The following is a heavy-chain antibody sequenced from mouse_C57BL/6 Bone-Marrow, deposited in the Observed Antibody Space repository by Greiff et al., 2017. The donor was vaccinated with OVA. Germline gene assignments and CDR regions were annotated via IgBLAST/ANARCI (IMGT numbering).Heavy chain of an antibody. Sequence: VQLVESGAELARPGASVKLSCKASGYTFTSYGISWVKQRTGQGLEWIGEIYPRSGNTYYNEKFKGKATLTADKASSTAYMELRSLTSEDSAVYFCARSGTTVVATDYFDYWGQGTTLTVSS. CDR2: IYPRSGNT. CDR1: GYTFTSYG. J-gene: IGHJ2*01. V-gene: IGHV1-81*01. D-gene: IGHD1-1*01. CDR3: ARSGTTVVATDYFDY.